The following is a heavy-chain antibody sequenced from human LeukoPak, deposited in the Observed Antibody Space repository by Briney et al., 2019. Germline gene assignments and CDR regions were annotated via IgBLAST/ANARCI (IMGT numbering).Heavy chain of an antibody. Sequence: GGSLTLSCAASGFTFSSYAMSWVRQAPGKGLEWVSAISGSGGSTYYADSVKGRFTISRDNSKNTLYLQMNSLRAEDTAVYYCAKDVRYCSGGSCYWGQGTLVTVSS. CDR3: AKDVRYCSGGSCY. CDR1: GFTFSSYA. D-gene: IGHD2-15*01. J-gene: IGHJ4*02. CDR2: ISGSGGST. V-gene: IGHV3-23*01.